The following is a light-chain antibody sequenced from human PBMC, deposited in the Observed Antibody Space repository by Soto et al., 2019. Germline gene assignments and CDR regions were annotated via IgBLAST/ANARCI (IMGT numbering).Light chain of an antibody. CDR1: QDITNY. J-gene: IGKJ4*01. CDR3: QQYDYLPLT. Sequence: QLTQSPSSLSASVGDRVTITCQASQDITNYLNWYQQKPGKAPQLLIYDASNLETGVPSRFSGSGSGTDFTFTISSLQPEDIATYYCQQYDYLPLTFGGGTKVDIK. V-gene: IGKV1-33*01. CDR2: DAS.